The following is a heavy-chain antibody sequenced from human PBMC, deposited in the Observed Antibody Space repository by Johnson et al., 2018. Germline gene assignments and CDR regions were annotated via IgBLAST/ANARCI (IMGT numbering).Heavy chain of an antibody. V-gene: IGHV4-59*01. CDR3: ARDPRRGLGMNS. J-gene: IGHJ4*02. CDR2: IYFRGNT. D-gene: IGHD3-16*01. CDR1: GASMRGDY. Sequence: QVQLQESGPGLVKPSETLSLICRVSGASMRGDYWNWIRQPPGRGLEWIGYIYFRGNTNYNPSLKSRFTISLDTSKKQFSLKLRSVIAADTAVYYCARDPRRGLGMNSWGQGTLVTVSS.